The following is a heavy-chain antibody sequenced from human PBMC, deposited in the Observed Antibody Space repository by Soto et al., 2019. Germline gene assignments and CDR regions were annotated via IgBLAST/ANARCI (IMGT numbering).Heavy chain of an antibody. V-gene: IGHV4-39*01. D-gene: IGHD2-21*02. J-gene: IGHJ4*02. CDR3: ARHFRGGVVTAIYYFDY. Sequence: SETLSLTCTVSGGSISSSSYYWGWIRQPPGKKLEWIGNIYYSGSTYYNPSLKSRVTFSVDTSKNQFSLKLSSVTAADTAVYYCARHFRGGVVTAIYYFDYWGQGTLVTVSS. CDR1: GGSISSSSYY. CDR2: IYYSGST.